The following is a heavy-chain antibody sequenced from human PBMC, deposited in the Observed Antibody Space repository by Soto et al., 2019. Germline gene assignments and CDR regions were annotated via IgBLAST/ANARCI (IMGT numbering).Heavy chain of an antibody. CDR1: GFTFSSYW. CDR3: ARPLPPNYYDSSGYYAFDI. J-gene: IGHJ3*02. Sequence: GGSLRLSCAASGFTFSSYWMHWVRQAPGKGLVWVSRINSDGSSTSYADSVKGRFTISRDNAKNTLYLQMNSLRAEDTAVYYCARPLPPNYYDSSGYYAFDIWGQGTMVTVS. D-gene: IGHD3-22*01. V-gene: IGHV3-74*01. CDR2: INSDGSST.